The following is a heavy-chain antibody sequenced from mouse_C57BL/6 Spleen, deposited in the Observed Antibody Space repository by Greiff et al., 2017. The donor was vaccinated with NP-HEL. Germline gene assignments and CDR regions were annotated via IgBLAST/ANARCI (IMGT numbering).Heavy chain of an antibody. CDR3: ARWGLPGGHYYAMDY. CDR2: IDPSDSET. J-gene: IGHJ4*01. CDR1: GYTFTSYW. V-gene: IGHV1-52*01. D-gene: IGHD2-2*01. Sequence: VQLQQPGAELVRPGSSVKLSCKPSGYTFTSYWMHWVKQRPIQGLEWIGNIDPSDSETHYNQKFKDKATLTVDKSSSTAYMQLSSLTSEDSAVYYCARWGLPGGHYYAMDYWGQGTSVTVSS.